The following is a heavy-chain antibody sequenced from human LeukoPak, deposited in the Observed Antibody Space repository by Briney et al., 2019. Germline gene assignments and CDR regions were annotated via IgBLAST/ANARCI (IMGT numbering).Heavy chain of an antibody. CDR1: GGSISSYY. CDR3: ATGLWFGKYLDV. Sequence: SETLSLTCTVSGGSISSYYWSWIRQPPGKGLEWIGYIYYSESTNYNPSLKSRVTMSVDTSKNQFSLKLSSVIAADTAVYYCATGLWFGKYLDVWGKGTTVTISS. D-gene: IGHD3-10*01. J-gene: IGHJ6*04. CDR2: IYYSEST. V-gene: IGHV4-59*12.